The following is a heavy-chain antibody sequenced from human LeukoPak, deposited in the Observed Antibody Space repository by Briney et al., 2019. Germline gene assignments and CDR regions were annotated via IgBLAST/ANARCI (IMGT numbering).Heavy chain of an antibody. CDR3: AKDLEPYTSGWYGDY. Sequence: GGSLRLSCGASGFTFSSYGMQWVRQAPGKGLEWVAVISYDGSNTYYADSVKGRFTISRDNSKNTLYLQMNSLRVEDTAVYHCAKDLEPYTSGWYGDYWGQGTLVTVSS. CDR1: GFTFSSYG. V-gene: IGHV3-30*18. J-gene: IGHJ4*02. CDR2: ISYDGSNT. D-gene: IGHD6-19*01.